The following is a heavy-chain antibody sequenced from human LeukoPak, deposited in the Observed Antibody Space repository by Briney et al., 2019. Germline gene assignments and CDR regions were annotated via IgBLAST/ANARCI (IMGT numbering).Heavy chain of an antibody. D-gene: IGHD4-11*01. J-gene: IGHJ3*02. V-gene: IGHV5-51*01. CDR1: GYSFTSYW. CDR2: IYPGDSDT. Sequence: PGGSLRLSCKGSGYSFTSYWIGWVRQMPGKGLEWMGIIYPGDSDTRYSPSFQGQVTISADKSISTAYLQCSSLKASDTAMYYCARRLRTTVTTRAFDIWGQGTMVTVSS. CDR3: ARRLRTTVTTRAFDI.